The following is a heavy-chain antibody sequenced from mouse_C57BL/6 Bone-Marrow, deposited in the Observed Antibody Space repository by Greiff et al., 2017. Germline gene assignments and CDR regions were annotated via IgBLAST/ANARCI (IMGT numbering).Heavy chain of an antibody. V-gene: IGHV1-69*01. CDR1: GYTFTSYW. D-gene: IGHD1-1*01. Sequence: QVQLQQPGAELVMPGASVKLSCKASGYTFTSYWMHWVKQRPGQGLEWIGEIDPSDSYPNYNQQFKGKSTLPVDKSSSTAYMQLGSLTSEDSAVSYCSRGDYGDFDYWGQGTTLTVSS. CDR3: SRGDYGDFDY. J-gene: IGHJ2*01. CDR2: IDPSDSYP.